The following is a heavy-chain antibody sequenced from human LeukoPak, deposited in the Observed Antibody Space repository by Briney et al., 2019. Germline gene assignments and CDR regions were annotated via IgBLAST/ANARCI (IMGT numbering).Heavy chain of an antibody. CDR3: ARGRYIDWRGDPSYFEY. Sequence: PSETLSLTCTVSGGSISSRSYYWGWIRQPPGKGLEWIGEINHSGRTNYNPSLKSPVTISIDTSQNRFSLKVSSVTAADTAMYYCARGRYIDWRGDPSYFEYWGQGTLVTVSS. D-gene: IGHD3-9*01. J-gene: IGHJ4*02. CDR2: INHSGRT. V-gene: IGHV4-39*07. CDR1: GGSISSRSYY.